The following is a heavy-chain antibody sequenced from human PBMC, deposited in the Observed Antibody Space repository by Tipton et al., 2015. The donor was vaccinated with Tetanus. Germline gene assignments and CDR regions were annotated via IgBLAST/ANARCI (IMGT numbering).Heavy chain of an antibody. V-gene: IGHV3-33*03. Sequence: SLRLSCAASGFIFSSYGIHWVRQAPGKGLEWVAVSWYDGTDQYYADSVKGRFTLSRDNSKNTLYLQMNSLRAEDTALYYCAIEADCSGGSCFSGDFDNWGQGTQVTVSS. CDR1: GFIFSSYG. CDR3: AIEADCSGGSCFSGDFDN. D-gene: IGHD2-15*01. CDR2: SWYDGTDQ. J-gene: IGHJ4*02.